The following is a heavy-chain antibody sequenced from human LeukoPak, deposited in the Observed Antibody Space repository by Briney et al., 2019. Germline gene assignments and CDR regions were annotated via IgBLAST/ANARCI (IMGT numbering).Heavy chain of an antibody. V-gene: IGHV4-39*01. Sequence: SETLSLTCTVSGGSISGSSYYWGWIRQPPGKGLEWIGSIYYSGSTYYNPSLKSRVTISVDTSKNQLSTKLSSVTAADTAVYYCARRGTYYYGSGTIGDWFDPWGQGTLVTVSS. J-gene: IGHJ5*02. D-gene: IGHD3-10*01. CDR3: ARRGTYYYGSGTIGDWFDP. CDR2: IYYSGST. CDR1: GGSISGSSYY.